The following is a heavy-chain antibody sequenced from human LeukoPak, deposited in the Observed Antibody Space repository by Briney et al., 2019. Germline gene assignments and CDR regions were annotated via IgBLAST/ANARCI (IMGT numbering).Heavy chain of an antibody. V-gene: IGHV1-69*05. Sequence: ASVKVSCKASGGTFSSYAISWVRQAPGQGLEWMGRIIPIFGTANYAQKFQGRVTITTDESTSPAYMELSSLRSEDTAVYYCARDSLTHYYDSSGYPEGHNWFDPWGQGTLVTVSS. D-gene: IGHD3-22*01. CDR1: GGTFSSYA. CDR2: IIPIFGTA. J-gene: IGHJ5*02. CDR3: ARDSLTHYYDSSGYPEGHNWFDP.